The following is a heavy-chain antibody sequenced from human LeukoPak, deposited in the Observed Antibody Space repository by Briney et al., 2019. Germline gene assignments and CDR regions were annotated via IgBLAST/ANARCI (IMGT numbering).Heavy chain of an antibody. Sequence: PGRSLRLSCAASGFTFSSYAMSWVRQAPGKGLEWVSAISGSGGSTYYADSVKGRFTISRDNSKNTLYLQMNSLRAEDTAAYYCAKDPYCSSTSCHDYWGQGTLVTVSS. CDR2: ISGSGGST. J-gene: IGHJ4*02. D-gene: IGHD2-2*01. V-gene: IGHV3-23*01. CDR1: GFTFSSYA. CDR3: AKDPYCSSTSCHDY.